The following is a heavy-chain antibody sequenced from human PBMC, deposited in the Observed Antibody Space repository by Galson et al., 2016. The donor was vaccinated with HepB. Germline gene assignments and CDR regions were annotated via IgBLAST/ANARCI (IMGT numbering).Heavy chain of an antibody. CDR3: ARGVYGDHGWFDY. CDR2: IYSGGTT. Sequence: SLRLSCAASGFTVSSNYMSWVRQAPGKGLEWVSVIYSGGTTNYAAPVKGRFTISRDNSKNTLFLQMNTLRPEDTAVYYCARGVYGDHGWFDYWGQGTLVTVSS. V-gene: IGHV3-66*02. CDR1: GFTVSSNY. J-gene: IGHJ4*02. D-gene: IGHD4-17*01.